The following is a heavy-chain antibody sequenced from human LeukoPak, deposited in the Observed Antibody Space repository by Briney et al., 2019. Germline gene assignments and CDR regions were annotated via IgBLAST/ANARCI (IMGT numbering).Heavy chain of an antibody. CDR1: GFTFSSYA. CDR2: IKQDGSEK. D-gene: IGHD6-13*01. Sequence: PGRSLRLSCAASGFTFSSYAMHWVRQAPGKGLEWVANIKQDGSEKYYVDSVKGRFTISRDNAKNSLYLQMNSLRAEDTALYYCARSKSSSWYGDAFDIWGQGTMVTVSS. J-gene: IGHJ3*02. CDR3: ARSKSSSWYGDAFDI. V-gene: IGHV3-7*03.